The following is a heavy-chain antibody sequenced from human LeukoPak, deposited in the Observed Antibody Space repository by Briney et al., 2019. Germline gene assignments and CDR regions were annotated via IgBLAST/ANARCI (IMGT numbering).Heavy chain of an antibody. CDR3: ARGPGLGDWFDP. Sequence: SVKVSCKASGYTFTGYYMHWVRQAPGQGLEWMGRIIPILGIANYAQKFQGRVTITADKSTSTAYMELSSLRSEDTAVYYCARGPGLGDWFDPWGQGTLVTVSS. CDR2: IIPILGIA. V-gene: IGHV1-69*04. J-gene: IGHJ5*02. D-gene: IGHD3-10*01. CDR1: GYTFTGYY.